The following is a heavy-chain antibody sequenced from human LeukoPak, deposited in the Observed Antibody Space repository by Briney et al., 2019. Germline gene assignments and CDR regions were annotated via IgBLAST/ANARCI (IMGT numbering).Heavy chain of an antibody. CDR2: IKTKSDGETT. J-gene: IGHJ3*02. V-gene: IGHV3-15*07. CDR1: GFTFSNSC. Sequence: GGSLRLSCAASGFTFSNSCMNWVRQAPGKGLEWVGRIKTKSDGETTDYAAPVKGRFTISRDDSKNTLYLQMTSLKTEDTAIYYCTSFRIWGQGTMVTVSS. CDR3: TSFRI.